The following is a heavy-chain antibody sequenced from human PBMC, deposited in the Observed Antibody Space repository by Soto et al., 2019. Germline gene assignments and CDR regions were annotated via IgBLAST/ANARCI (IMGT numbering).Heavy chain of an antibody. D-gene: IGHD4-17*01. CDR3: ARFGDSSDP. CDR2: IYYSGST. CDR1: VGSVSRVSYY. V-gene: IGHV4-61*01. J-gene: IGHJ5*02. Sequence: VRLKGPGPGLGRPSKPLSPTGPVPVGSVSRVSYYWSWFRQPPGRGLEWIGYIYYSGSTNYNPSLKSRVTISVDTSKNQFSLKLSSVTAADTAVYYCARFGDSSDPWGQGTLVTVSS.